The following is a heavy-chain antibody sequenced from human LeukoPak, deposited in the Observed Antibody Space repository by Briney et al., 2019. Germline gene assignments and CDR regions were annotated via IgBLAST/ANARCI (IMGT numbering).Heavy chain of an antibody. CDR1: GFTFSSYE. CDR3: ARADWDTAMIDY. CDR2: ISSSGTNI. J-gene: IGHJ4*02. V-gene: IGHV3-48*03. D-gene: IGHD5-18*01. Sequence: PGGSLRLSCAASGFTFSSYEMNWVRQAPGEGLEWVSYISSSGTNIYYADSVEGRFTSSRDNAKNSLYLQMNSLRAEDTAVYYCARADWDTAMIDYWGQGTLVTVSS.